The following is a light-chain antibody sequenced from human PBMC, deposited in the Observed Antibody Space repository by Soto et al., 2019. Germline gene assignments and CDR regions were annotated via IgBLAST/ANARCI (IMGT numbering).Light chain of an antibody. J-gene: IGLJ1*01. V-gene: IGLV2-23*01. CDR3: CSFARAYTSYV. CDR1: SSDVGSSNL. Sequence: QSALTQPASVSGSPGQSIAISCTGTSSDVGSSNLLSWYQQYPGKATKLIIYEGNRRPSGISGRFSGSMSGNTASLTISGLQAEDEAEYYCCSFARAYTSYVFGTGTKLTVL. CDR2: EGN.